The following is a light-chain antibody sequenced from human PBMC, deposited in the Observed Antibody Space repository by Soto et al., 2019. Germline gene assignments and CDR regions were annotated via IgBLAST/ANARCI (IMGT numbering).Light chain of an antibody. CDR2: VNSDGSH. CDR1: SGHTNYA. J-gene: IGLJ2*01. V-gene: IGLV4-69*01. CDR3: QTWGNLIEI. Sequence: QLVLTQSPSASASLGASVKLTCTLSSGHTNYAIAWHQQQPEKGPRYLMKVNSDGSHSKGDGIPDRFSGSSSGAERYLTISSLQSEDEADYYCQTWGNLIEIFGGGTQLTVL.